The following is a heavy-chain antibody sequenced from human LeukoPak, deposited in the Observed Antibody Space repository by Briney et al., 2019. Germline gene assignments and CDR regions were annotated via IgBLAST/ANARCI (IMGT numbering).Heavy chain of an antibody. V-gene: IGHV3-21*01. D-gene: IGHD6-13*01. J-gene: IGHJ1*01. Sequence: GGSLRLSCAASGFTFSSYSMNWVRQAPGKGLEWVSAISGGSSYIYYADSVKGRFTISRDNAKNSLYLQMNSLRAEDTAVYYCVRDGGSSRQYFQHWARAPWSPSPQ. CDR1: GFTFSSYS. CDR2: ISGGSSYI. CDR3: VRDGGSSRQYFQH.